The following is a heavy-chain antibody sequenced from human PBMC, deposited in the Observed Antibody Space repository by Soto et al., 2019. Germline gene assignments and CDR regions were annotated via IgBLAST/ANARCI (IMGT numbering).Heavy chain of an antibody. Sequence: QVQLQESGPGLVKPSQTLSLTCTVSGGSISSGGYYWSWIRQHPGKGLEWIGYIYYSGRTYYNPSLKXRXTXSXXTSKNQLSLKLSSVTAADTAVYYCARAYGSGYMDVWGQGTTVTVSS. CDR2: IYYSGRT. J-gene: IGHJ6*02. D-gene: IGHD3-10*01. CDR3: ARAYGSGYMDV. V-gene: IGHV4-31*03. CDR1: GGSISSGGYY.